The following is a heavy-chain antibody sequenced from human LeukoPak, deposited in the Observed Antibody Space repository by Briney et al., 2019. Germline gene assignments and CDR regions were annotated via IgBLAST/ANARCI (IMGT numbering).Heavy chain of an antibody. V-gene: IGHV4-39*07. CDR2: IYYSGST. CDR3: ATYSITGAWAEYFLH. Sequence: SQTLSLTCTVSGGSISSGGYYWSWIRQPPGKGLEWIGSIYYSGSTYYNPSLKSRVTISVDTSKNQFSLKLSSVTAADTAVYYCATYSITGAWAEYFLHWGQGTLVTVSS. D-gene: IGHD2/OR15-2a*01. J-gene: IGHJ1*01. CDR1: GGSISSGGYY.